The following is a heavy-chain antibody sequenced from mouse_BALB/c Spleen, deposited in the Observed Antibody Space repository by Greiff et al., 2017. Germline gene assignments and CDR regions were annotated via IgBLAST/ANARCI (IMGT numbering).Heavy chain of an antibody. CDR3: ARSEGGWYFDV. Sequence: VMLVESGPELVKPGASVRISCKASGYTFTSYYIHWVKQRPGQGLEWIGWIYPGNVNTKYNEKFKGKATLTADKSSSTAYMQLSSLTSEDSAVYFCARSEGGWYFDVWGAGTTVTVSS. V-gene: IGHV1S56*01. CDR1: GYTFTSYY. J-gene: IGHJ1*01. CDR2: IYPGNVNT.